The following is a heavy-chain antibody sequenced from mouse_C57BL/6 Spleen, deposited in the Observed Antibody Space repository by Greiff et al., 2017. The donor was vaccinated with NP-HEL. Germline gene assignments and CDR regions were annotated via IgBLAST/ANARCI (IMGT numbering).Heavy chain of an antibody. CDR1: GYTFTSYW. Sequence: QVQLQQPGAELVRPGSSVKLSCKASGYTFTSYWMDWVKQRPGQGLEWIGNIYPSDSETHYNQKFKDKATLTVDKSSSTAYMQLSSLTSEDSAVYYCARSGGTGTATWFAYWGQRTLVTVSA. V-gene: IGHV1-61*01. CDR3: ARSGGTGTATWFAY. D-gene: IGHD4-1*01. CDR2: IYPSDSET. J-gene: IGHJ3*01.